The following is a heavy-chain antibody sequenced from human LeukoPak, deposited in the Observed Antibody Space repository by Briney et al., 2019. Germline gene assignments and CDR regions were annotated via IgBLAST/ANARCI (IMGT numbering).Heavy chain of an antibody. CDR3: ARYGGYYGDSTYYFDY. CDR1: GFTFDDYA. Sequence: PGGSLRLSCAASGFTFDDYAMHWVRQAPGKGLEWVSGISWNSGSIGYADSVKGRFTISRDNAKNSLYLQMNSLRAEDTAVYYCARYGGYYGDSTYYFDYWGQGTLVTVSS. V-gene: IGHV3-9*01. CDR2: ISWNSGSI. D-gene: IGHD4-17*01. J-gene: IGHJ4*02.